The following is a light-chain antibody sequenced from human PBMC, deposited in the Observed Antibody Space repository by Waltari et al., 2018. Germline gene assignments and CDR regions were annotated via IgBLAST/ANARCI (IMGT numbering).Light chain of an antibody. V-gene: IGKV3-20*01. CDR1: HSVIIIY. J-gene: IGKJ2*01. CDR2: GAF. Sequence: SSRACHSVIIIYLVLFQQKPCQASWLLIYGAFSRVTGIPDRFSCSWSCTYFTFTISRLDPEDFAVYYCQHYGISPHTFGQGTKLEIK. CDR3: QHYGISPHT.